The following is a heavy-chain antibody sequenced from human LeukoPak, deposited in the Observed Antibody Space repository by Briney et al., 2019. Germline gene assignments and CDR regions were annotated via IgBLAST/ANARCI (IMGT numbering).Heavy chain of an antibody. J-gene: IGHJ4*02. CDR1: GGSISSYY. D-gene: IGHD3-9*01. V-gene: IGHV4-59*12. CDR3: ARGHYYDILTGYPVTFDY. Sequence: SETLSLTCTVSGGSISSYYWSWIRQPPGKGLEWIGYIYYSGSTNYNPSLKSRVTISVDTSKNQFSLKLSSVTAADTAVYYCARGHYYDILTGYPVTFDYWGQGTLVTVSS. CDR2: IYYSGST.